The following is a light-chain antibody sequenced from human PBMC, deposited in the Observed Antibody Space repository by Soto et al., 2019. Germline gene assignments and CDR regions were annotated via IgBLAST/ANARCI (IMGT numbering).Light chain of an antibody. V-gene: IGLV2-8*01. J-gene: IGLJ1*01. CDR1: SSDIGAYNY. CDR3: SSHGGANNFYV. CDR2: EVT. Sequence: QSALTQPPSASGSPGQSVTISCTGTSSDIGAYNYVSWYQQHPGKVPKLIIYEVTKRPSGVPDRFSASKSGNTASLTVSGLQAEDEADYHCSSHGGANNFYVFGTGTKVTVL.